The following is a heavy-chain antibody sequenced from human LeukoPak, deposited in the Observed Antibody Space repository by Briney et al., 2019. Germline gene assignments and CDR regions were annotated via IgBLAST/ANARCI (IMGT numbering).Heavy chain of an antibody. CDR3: ARGGGALYYYDSSGHPGLDY. J-gene: IGHJ4*02. D-gene: IGHD3-22*01. CDR1: GYTFSSHG. V-gene: IGHV1-18*01. CDR2: ISGYNGNT. Sequence: ASVKVSCKASGYTFSSHGISWVRQAPGQGLEWTGWISGYNGNTNYAEKFQGRVTMTTDTSTSTAYMELRSLRSDDTAVYYCARGGGALYYYDSSGHPGLDYWGQGTLVTVSS.